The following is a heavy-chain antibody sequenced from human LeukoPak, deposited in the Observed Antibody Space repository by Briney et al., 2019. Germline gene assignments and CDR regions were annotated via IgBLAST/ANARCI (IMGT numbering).Heavy chain of an antibody. CDR1: GYTFTGYY. V-gene: IGHV1-2*02. J-gene: IGHJ4*02. D-gene: IGHD3-22*01. CDR2: INPNSGGT. CDR3: ARHISSSGYYSPFDY. Sequence: ASVKVSCKASGYTFTGYYMHWVRQAPGQGLEWMGWINPNSGGTNYAQKFQGRVTMTRDTSISTAYMELSRLRSDDTAVYYCARHISSSGYYSPFDYWGQGTLVTVSS.